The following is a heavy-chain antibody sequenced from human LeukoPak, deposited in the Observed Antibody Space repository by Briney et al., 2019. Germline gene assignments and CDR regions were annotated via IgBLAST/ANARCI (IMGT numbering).Heavy chain of an antibody. D-gene: IGHD2-15*01. CDR3: ARSGGSCSGGSCYQLDWFDP. Sequence: GASVKVSCKASGYTFTSYGISWVRQAPGQGLEWMGWISAYNGNTNYAQKLQGRVTMTTDTSTSTAYMELRSLRSDDTAVYYCARSGGSCSGGSCYQLDWFDPWGQGTLVTVSS. CDR1: GYTFTSYG. J-gene: IGHJ5*02. V-gene: IGHV1-18*01. CDR2: ISAYNGNT.